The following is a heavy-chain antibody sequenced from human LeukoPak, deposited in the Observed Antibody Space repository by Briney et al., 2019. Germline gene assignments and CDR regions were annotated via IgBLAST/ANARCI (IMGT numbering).Heavy chain of an antibody. CDR3: ARGLRWQDY. V-gene: IGHV3-7*04. Sequence: GGSLRLSRAASGFTFSSYWMNWVRQDPGKGLEWVANIKQDGSEKYYVDSVKGRFTISRDNTKNSLYLQMNSLRAEDTAMYYCARGLRWQDYWGQGTLVTVSS. D-gene: IGHD4-23*01. CDR1: GFTFSSYW. CDR2: IKQDGSEK. J-gene: IGHJ4*02.